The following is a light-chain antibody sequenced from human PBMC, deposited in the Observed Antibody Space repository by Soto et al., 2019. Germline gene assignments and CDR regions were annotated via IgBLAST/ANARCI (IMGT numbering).Light chain of an antibody. J-gene: IGKJ4*01. CDR3: QQSSNWPALT. CDR2: DAS. V-gene: IGKV3-11*01. Sequence: EIVLTQCPATLSLSPGERATLSCRASQSVSSYLAWYQQKPGQAPRLLIYDASNRATGIPARFSGSGSGTDFTLTISSLEPEDFAVYYCQQSSNWPALTFGGGTKVDIK. CDR1: QSVSSY.